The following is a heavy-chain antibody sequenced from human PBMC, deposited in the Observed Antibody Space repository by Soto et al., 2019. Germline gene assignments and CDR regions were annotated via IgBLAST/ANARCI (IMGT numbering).Heavy chain of an antibody. D-gene: IGHD5-12*01. CDR3: ARDLGSGYDWDYAFDI. CDR1: GFTFSSYA. V-gene: IGHV3-21*01. Sequence: PGGSLRLSCAASGFTFSSYAMSWVRQAPGKGLEWVSSISSSSSYIYYADSVKGRFTISRDNAKNSLYLQMNGLRAEDTAVYYCARDLGSGYDWDYAFDIWGQGTMVTVSS. J-gene: IGHJ3*02. CDR2: ISSSSSYI.